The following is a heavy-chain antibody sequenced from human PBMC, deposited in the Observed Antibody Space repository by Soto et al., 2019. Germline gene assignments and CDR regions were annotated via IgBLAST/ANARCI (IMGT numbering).Heavy chain of an antibody. D-gene: IGHD3-10*01. CDR3: ARGPPAGGSGSYPFDY. CDR2: ISSNGGST. J-gene: IGHJ4*02. CDR1: GFTFSSYA. V-gene: IGHV3-64*01. Sequence: EVQLVESGGGLVQPGGSLRLSCAASGFTFSSYAMHWVRQAPGKGLDYVSAISSNGGSTYYANSVKGRFTISRDNSKNTLYLQMGSLRAEDMAVYYCARGPPAGGSGSYPFDYWGQGTLVTVSS.